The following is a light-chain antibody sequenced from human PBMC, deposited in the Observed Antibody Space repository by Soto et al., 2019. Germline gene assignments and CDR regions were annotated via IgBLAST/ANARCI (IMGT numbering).Light chain of an antibody. Sequence: QSVLTQPASVSGSPGQSITISCAASSXHIGSSNLVSWYQHHSGKAPKLIIYEGNKRPSGVSNRFSGSKSGKTASLTISGLQAEDEGTYYCCSYAGSSPLYVFGTGTKVIVL. V-gene: IGLV2-23*01. J-gene: IGLJ1*01. CDR3: CSYAGSSPLYV. CDR2: EGN. CDR1: SXHIGSSNL.